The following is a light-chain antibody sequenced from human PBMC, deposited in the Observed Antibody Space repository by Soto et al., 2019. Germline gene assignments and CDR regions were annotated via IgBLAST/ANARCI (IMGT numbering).Light chain of an antibody. V-gene: IGLV1-40*01. Sequence: QSVLTQPPSVSGAPGQRVTISCTGSSSNIGAGYDVHWYQPLPGTAPKLLIYGNSNRPSGVPDRFSGSKSGTSASLAITGLQAEDEADYYCQSYDSSLRSVVFGGGTKLTVL. CDR3: QSYDSSLRSVV. CDR1: SSNIGAGYD. J-gene: IGLJ2*01. CDR2: GNS.